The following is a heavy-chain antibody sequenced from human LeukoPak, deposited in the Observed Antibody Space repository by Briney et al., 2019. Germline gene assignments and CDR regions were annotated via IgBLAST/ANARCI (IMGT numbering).Heavy chain of an antibody. CDR3: TRYGSGSNHKDPFDY. J-gene: IGHJ4*02. CDR2: IRYDGSDK. V-gene: IGHV3-30*02. D-gene: IGHD3-10*01. CDR1: GFTFSRFG. Sequence: GGSLRLSCATSGFTFSRFGMHWVRQAPGKGLEWVAFIRYDGSDKYYSDSVKGRFTISRDNSKNTLYLQMNSLRTEDTAVYYCTRYGSGSNHKDPFDYWGKGTLVTVSS.